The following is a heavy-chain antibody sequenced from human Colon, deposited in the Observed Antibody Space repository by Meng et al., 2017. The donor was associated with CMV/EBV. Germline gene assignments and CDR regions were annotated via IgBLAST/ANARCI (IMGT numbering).Heavy chain of an antibody. V-gene: IGHV1-18*01. CDR2: ISAYNGDT. Sequence: QVQLVQSGDEVKKPGASVKVSCKTSGYTFSNYGITWVRQAPGQGLEWMGWISAYNGDTNYEQKFQGRVTMTTDRSTSTAYMELRSLRSDDTAVYYCARGMGGLGYYFDSWGQGTLVTVSS. J-gene: IGHJ4*02. D-gene: IGHD3-16*01. CDR1: GYTFSNYG. CDR3: ARGMGGLGYYFDS.